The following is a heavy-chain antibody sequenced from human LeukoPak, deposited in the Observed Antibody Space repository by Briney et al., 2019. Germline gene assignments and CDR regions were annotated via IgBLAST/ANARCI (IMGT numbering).Heavy chain of an antibody. CDR3: ARALGSPYYYMDV. J-gene: IGHJ6*03. V-gene: IGHV4-28*05. CDR2: IYYSGSI. Sequence: SDTLSLTCAVSGYSVSSSNWWGWIRQPPGKGLEWIGYIYYSGSIYYNPSLKSRVTMSVDTSKNQFSLKLTSVTAVDTAVYYCARALGSPYYYMDVWGKGTTVTVSS. CDR1: GYSVSSSNW. D-gene: IGHD1-14*01.